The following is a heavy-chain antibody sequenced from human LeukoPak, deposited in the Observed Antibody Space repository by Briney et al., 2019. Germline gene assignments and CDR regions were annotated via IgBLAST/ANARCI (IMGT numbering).Heavy chain of an antibody. Sequence: GSLRLSCAASGFTFSSYAMHWVRQAPGKGLEWVAFIRYDGSNKYYADSVKGRFTISRDNSKNTLYLQMNSLRAEDTAVYYCAKDQYYYDSSGYYPTLYYYYYMDVWGKGTTVTISS. CDR2: IRYDGSNK. V-gene: IGHV3-30*02. CDR3: AKDQYYYDSSGYYPTLYYYYYMDV. CDR1: GFTFSSYA. D-gene: IGHD3-22*01. J-gene: IGHJ6*03.